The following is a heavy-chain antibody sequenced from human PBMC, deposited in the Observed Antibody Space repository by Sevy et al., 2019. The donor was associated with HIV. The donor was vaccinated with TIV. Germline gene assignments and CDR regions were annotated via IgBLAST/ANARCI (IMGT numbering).Heavy chain of an antibody. J-gene: IGHJ5*01. CDR3: AKQSIPDYSVIPGYNHLDS. V-gene: IGHV3-30*18. CDR1: GFTFRSYD. CDR2: ISSDGSDK. D-gene: IGHD3-9*01. Sequence: GGSLRLSCVVSGFTFRSYDMHWVRQAPGKGLEWVAAISSDGSDKYYAASVKGRFIISRDNSRNTLYVQMNRLRPEEDTAMYYCAKQSIPDYSVIPGYNHLDSRGQGTLVTVSS.